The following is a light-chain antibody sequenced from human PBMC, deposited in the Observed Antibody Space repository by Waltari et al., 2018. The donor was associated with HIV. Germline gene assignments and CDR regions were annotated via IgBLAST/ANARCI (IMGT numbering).Light chain of an antibody. Sequence: QSALTQPASVSGSPGQSITISFTGTSSDVGNSNLVSWYQQPPGKVPQLIVDEGTKRPSGVSNRFSGSKSGNTASLTISGLQAEDEADYYCCSYAGTSTYVFGTGTKVTVL. CDR3: CSYAGTSTYV. CDR1: SSDVGNSNL. V-gene: IGLV2-23*01. J-gene: IGLJ1*01. CDR2: EGT.